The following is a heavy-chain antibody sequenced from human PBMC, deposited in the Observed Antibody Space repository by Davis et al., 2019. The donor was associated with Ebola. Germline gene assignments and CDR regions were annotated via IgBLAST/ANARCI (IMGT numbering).Heavy chain of an antibody. J-gene: IGHJ5*02. CDR2: IYYSGST. V-gene: IGHV4-59*01. CDR3: ARGAAGIMGWFDP. CDR1: GFTFGSFG. Sequence: GSLRLSCAASGFTFGSFGMHWVRQAPGKGLEWIGYIYYSGSTNYNPSLKSRVTISVDTSKNQFSLKLSSVTAADTAVYYCARGAAGIMGWFDPWGQGTLVTVSS. D-gene: IGHD6-13*01.